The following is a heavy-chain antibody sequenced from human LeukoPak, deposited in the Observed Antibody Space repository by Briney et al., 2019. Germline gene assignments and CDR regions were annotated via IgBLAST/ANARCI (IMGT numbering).Heavy chain of an antibody. CDR1: GFSLSTSGVG. CDR2: IYWDDDK. V-gene: IGHV2-5*02. J-gene: IGHJ3*02. CDR3: AHRTTMTTVTPSAFDI. Sequence: SGPTLVNPTQTLTLTCTFSGFSLSTSGVGVGWIRQPPGKALEWLALIYWDDDKRHSPSLKSRLTITKDTSKNQVVLTMTNMDPVDTATYYCAHRTTMTTVTPSAFDIWGQGTMVTVSS. D-gene: IGHD4-17*01.